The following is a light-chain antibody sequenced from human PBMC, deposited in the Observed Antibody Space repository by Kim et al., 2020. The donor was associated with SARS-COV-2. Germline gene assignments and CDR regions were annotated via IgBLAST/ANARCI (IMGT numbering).Light chain of an antibody. J-gene: IGLJ2*01. CDR3: QVWDSSSDHVV. Sequence: APGRTARITCGGNNIGRNSGVWYQRKPGQAPVLVIYDDSARPSGIPERFSGSNSGNTATLTISRVEAGDEADYYCQVWDSSSDHVVFGGGTQLTVL. V-gene: IGLV3-21*03. CDR2: DDS. CDR1: NIGRNS.